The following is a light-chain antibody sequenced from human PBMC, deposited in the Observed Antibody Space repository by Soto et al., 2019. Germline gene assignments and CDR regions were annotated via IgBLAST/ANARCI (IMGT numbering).Light chain of an antibody. V-gene: IGLV2-11*01. CDR3: CAFAGNYILV. CDR2: DVT. J-gene: IGLJ2*01. CDR1: SSDVGGYDY. Sequence: QSVLTQPRSVSGSPGQSVTISCTGTSSDVGGYDYVSWFQQHPGKAPKVIIFDVTKRPSGVPDRISGSKSGNTASLTISGLQTEDEADYYCCAFAGNYILVFGGGTKLTVL.